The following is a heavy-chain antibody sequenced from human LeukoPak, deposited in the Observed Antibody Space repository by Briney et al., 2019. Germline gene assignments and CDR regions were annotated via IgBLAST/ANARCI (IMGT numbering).Heavy chain of an antibody. CDR2: FDPEDGET. V-gene: IGHV1-24*01. CDR3: ATSDPRVLTGYYLPHFDY. CDR1: GYTLTELS. D-gene: IGHD3-9*01. J-gene: IGHJ4*02. Sequence: ASVKVSCKVSGYTLTELSMHWVRQAPGKGLEWMGGFDPEDGETIYAQKFQGRVTMTEDTSTDTAYMELSSLRSEDTAVYYCATSDPRVLTGYYLPHFDYWGQGTLVTVSS.